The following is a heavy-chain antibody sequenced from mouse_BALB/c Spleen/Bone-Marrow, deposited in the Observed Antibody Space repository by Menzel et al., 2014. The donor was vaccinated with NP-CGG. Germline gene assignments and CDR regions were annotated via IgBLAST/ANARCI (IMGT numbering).Heavy chain of an antibody. V-gene: IGHV1-67*01. Sequence: QVQLQQSGPALVRPGVSVRISCKGSGYTFTDYAMHWVKQRHAKSLEWIGVIRIYSGNSNYNQKFKGKATMTVYKYSSTAYMELARLTSEDSAIYYCARTEKTYYNYEDGGGYSMDYWGQGTSVTVSA. J-gene: IGHJ4*01. CDR3: ARTEKTYYNYEDGGGYSMDY. CDR2: IRIYSGNS. D-gene: IGHD2-12*01. CDR1: GYTFTDYA.